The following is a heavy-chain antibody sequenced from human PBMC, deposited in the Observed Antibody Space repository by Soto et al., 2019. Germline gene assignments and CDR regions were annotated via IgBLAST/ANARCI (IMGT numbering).Heavy chain of an antibody. J-gene: IGHJ3*02. CDR1: GFTFSSYW. CDR2: IKQDGSEK. D-gene: IGHD2-15*01. CDR3: ARDRQGYCSGGSCRDGDAFDI. V-gene: IGHV3-7*05. Sequence: GGSLRLSCAASGFTFSSYWMSWVRQAPGKGLEWVANIKQDGSEKYYVDSVKGRFTISRDNAKNSLYLQMNSLRAEDTAVYYCARDRQGYCSGGSCRDGDAFDIWGQGTMVTVSS.